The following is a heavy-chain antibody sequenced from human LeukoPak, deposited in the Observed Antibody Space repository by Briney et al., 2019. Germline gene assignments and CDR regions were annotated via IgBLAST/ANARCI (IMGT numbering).Heavy chain of an antibody. CDR1: GGSISSGSYD. CDR2: IYTSGST. J-gene: IGHJ4*02. Sequence: SETLSHTCTVSGGSISSGSYDWYWIRQPAGKGLEWIGHIYTSGSTDYNPSLKSRVTISVATSKNQFSLKLTSVTAADTAIYYCTKGRGIWGQGTLVTVSS. CDR3: TKGRGI. V-gene: IGHV4-61*09. D-gene: IGHD3-10*01.